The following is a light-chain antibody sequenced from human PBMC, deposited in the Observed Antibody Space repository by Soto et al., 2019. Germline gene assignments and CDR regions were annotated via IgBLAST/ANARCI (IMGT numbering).Light chain of an antibody. V-gene: IGLV7-46*01. Sequence: QAVVTQEPSLTVSPGGTVTLTCGSSTGAVTSGHSPYWFQQKSGQAPRTLIYDTSNKHSWTPARFSGSLLGGKAALTLSGAQPEDEAEYYCLLSYSGAHVVFGGGTQLTVL. CDR2: DTS. J-gene: IGLJ2*01. CDR1: TGAVTSGHS. CDR3: LLSYSGAHVV.